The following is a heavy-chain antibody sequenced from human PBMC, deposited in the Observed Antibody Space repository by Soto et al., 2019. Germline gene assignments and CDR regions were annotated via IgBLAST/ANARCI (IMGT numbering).Heavy chain of an antibody. CDR3: ARDYSMIVAQEAEYFQH. J-gene: IGHJ1*01. CDR1: GFTFSSYA. Sequence: GGSLRLSCAASGFTFSSYAMHWVRQAPGKGLEWVAVISYDGSNKYYADSVKGRFTISRDNSKNTLYLQMNSLRAEDTAVYYCARDYSMIVAQEAEYFQHWGQGTLVTVSS. D-gene: IGHD3-22*01. CDR2: ISYDGSNK. V-gene: IGHV3-30-3*01.